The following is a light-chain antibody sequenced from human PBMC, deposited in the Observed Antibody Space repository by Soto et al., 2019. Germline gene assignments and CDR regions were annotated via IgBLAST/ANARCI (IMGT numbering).Light chain of an antibody. CDR3: QQYHIYPFT. CDR1: HDISNF. V-gene: IGKV1-16*01. CDR2: AAS. Sequence: DIQMTQSPSSLSASAGDRVTITCRASHDISNFLAWFQQRPGNAPKSLIYAASTLQTGVPSRFSGSGSGTEFTLTISSLQPEDFATYYCQQYHIYPFTFGPGTKVDIK. J-gene: IGKJ3*01.